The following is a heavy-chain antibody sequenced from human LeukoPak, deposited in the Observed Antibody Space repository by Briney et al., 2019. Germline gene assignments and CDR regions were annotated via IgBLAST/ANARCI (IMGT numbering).Heavy chain of an antibody. CDR2: IYSGGST. Sequence: QAGGSLRLSCAASGFTVSSNYMSWVRQAPGKGLEWVSVIYSGGSTYYADSVKGRFTISRDNSKNTLYLQMNSLRAADTAMYYCARVVYEKNGYFVSLAGYFDLWGRGTLVTVSS. J-gene: IGHJ2*01. CDR1: GFTVSSNY. CDR3: ARVVYEKNGYFVSLAGYFDL. D-gene: IGHD3-22*01. V-gene: IGHV3-66*01.